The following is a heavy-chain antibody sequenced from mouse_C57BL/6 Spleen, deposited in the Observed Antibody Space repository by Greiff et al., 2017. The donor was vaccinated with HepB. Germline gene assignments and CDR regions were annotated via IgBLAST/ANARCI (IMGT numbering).Heavy chain of an antibody. CDR2: ISSGSSTI. CDR1: GFTFSDYG. CDR3: ARRRDRGYYFDY. D-gene: IGHD2-14*01. V-gene: IGHV5-17*01. J-gene: IGHJ2*01. Sequence: DVHLVESGGGLVKPGGSLKLSCAASGFTFSDYGMHWVRQAPEKGLEWVAYISSGSSTIYYADTVKGRFTISRDNAKNTLFLQMTSLRSEDTAMYYCARRRDRGYYFDYWGQGTTLTVSS.